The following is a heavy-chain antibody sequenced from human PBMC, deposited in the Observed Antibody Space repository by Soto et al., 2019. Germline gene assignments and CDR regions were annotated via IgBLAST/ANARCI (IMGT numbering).Heavy chain of an antibody. CDR3: ARHYDFWSGYSSRGRPPSKYYYYYYMDV. CDR1: GFTFSSYW. J-gene: IGHJ6*03. D-gene: IGHD3-3*01. Sequence: GSLRLSCAASGFTFSSYWMSWVRQAPGKGLEWVANIKQDGSEKYYVDSVKGRFTISRDNAKNSLYLQMNSLRAEDTAVYYCARHYDFWSGYSSRGRPPSKYYYYYYMDVWGKGTTVTVSS. CDR2: IKQDGSEK. V-gene: IGHV3-7*01.